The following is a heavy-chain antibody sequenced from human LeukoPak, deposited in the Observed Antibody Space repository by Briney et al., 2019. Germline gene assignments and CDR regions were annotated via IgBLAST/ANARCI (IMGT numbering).Heavy chain of an antibody. CDR2: ITGSAGST. D-gene: IGHD3-22*01. CDR1: GFTFSYYS. Sequence: GGSLRLSCAASGFTFSYYSMSWVRQAPGKGLEWVSGITGSAGSTHYADSVKGRFTISRDNTKNTLYLQMNSLRAEDTAIYHCAKSSYYDSSGYYREYYFDYWGQGTLVTVSS. V-gene: IGHV3-23*01. J-gene: IGHJ4*02. CDR3: AKSSYYDSSGYYREYYFDY.